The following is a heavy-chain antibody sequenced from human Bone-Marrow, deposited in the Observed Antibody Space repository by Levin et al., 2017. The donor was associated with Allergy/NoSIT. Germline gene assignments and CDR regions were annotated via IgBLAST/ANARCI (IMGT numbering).Heavy chain of an antibody. D-gene: IGHD3-10*01. CDR2: ISKSSDTT. CDR3: ARVEYYGSGNIDY. J-gene: IGHJ4*02. CDR1: GFTFSSYS. V-gene: IGHV3-48*02. Sequence: PGGSLRLSCAASGFTFSSYSMNWVRQAPGKGLEWVSYISKSSDTTYYADSVKGRFTISRDNAKNSLYLQMNSLRDEDTAVYYCARVEYYGSGNIDYWGQGTLVTVSS.